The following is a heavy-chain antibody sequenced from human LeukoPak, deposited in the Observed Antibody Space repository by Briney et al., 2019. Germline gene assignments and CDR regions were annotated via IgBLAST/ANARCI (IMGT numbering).Heavy chain of an antibody. Sequence: SETLSLTCTVSGSSISSSSYYWGWIRQPPGKGLEWIGSIYYSGSTYYNPSLKSRVTISVDTSKNQFSLKLSSVTAADTAVYYCARLDMIVVVTFDYWGQGTLVTVSS. CDR2: IYYSGST. V-gene: IGHV4-39*01. CDR1: GSSISSSSYY. CDR3: ARLDMIVVVTFDY. D-gene: IGHD3-22*01. J-gene: IGHJ4*02.